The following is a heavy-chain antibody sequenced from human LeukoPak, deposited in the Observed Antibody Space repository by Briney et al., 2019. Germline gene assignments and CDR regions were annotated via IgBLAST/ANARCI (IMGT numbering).Heavy chain of an antibody. V-gene: IGHV3-7*01. Sequence: AGGSLTLSCAASGFTLSSYWMSWVRQAPGKGLEWVANIKQDGSEKYYVDSVKGRFTISRDNAKNSLYLQMNSLRAEDTAVYYCAELEWPRGYWGQGTLVTVSS. CDR2: IKQDGSEK. CDR1: GFTLSSYW. J-gene: IGHJ4*02. D-gene: IGHD1-7*01. CDR3: AELEWPRGY.